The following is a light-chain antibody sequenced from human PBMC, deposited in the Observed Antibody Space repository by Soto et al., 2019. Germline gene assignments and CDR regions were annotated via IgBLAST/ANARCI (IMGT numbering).Light chain of an antibody. V-gene: IGLV2-14*03. CDR3: SSYTSTSTLAV. Sequence: QSALTQPASVYGSPGQSITISCTGTSSDVGGYNYVSWYQQHPGKAPKLMIYDVNNRPSGVSNRFSSSKSGNTASLTISGLQAEDEADYYCSSYTSTSTLAVFGGGTKLTVL. CDR2: DVN. J-gene: IGLJ2*01. CDR1: SSDVGGYNY.